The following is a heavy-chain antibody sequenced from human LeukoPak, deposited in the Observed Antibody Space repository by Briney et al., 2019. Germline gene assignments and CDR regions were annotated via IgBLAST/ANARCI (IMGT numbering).Heavy chain of an antibody. CDR2: IYYSGTT. CDR1: GGSISGKY. Sequence: SETLSLTCIVSGGSISGKYWTWIRQPPGRGLEWIGYIYYSGTTKYNPSFKSRVTLSVDTSKNQFSLKPSSVTAADTAVYYCARGGIVVATDYWGQGTLVTVSS. J-gene: IGHJ4*02. D-gene: IGHD6-19*01. CDR3: ARGGIVVATDY. V-gene: IGHV4-59*08.